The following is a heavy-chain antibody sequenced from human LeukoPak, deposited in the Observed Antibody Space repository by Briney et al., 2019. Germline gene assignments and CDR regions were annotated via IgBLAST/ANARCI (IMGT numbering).Heavy chain of an antibody. CDR1: GFTFEDHV. D-gene: IGHD2-2*01. Sequence: PGRSLRLSCAASGFTFEDHVMHWVRQAPGQGLEWVSSISWSGDRMGYADAVKGRFTISRDNAKNSLFLQMNSRRVEDTALYYCAKDLGGSATTVWGQGTLVTVSS. V-gene: IGHV3-9*01. J-gene: IGHJ4*02. CDR3: AKDLGGSATTV. CDR2: ISWSGDRM.